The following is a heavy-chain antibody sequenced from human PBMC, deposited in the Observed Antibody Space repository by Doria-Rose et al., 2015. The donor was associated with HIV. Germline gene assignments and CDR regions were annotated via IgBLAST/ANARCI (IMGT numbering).Heavy chain of an antibody. CDR3: ARIKSSRWYHKYYFDF. CDR2: IFSDDER. J-gene: IGHJ4*02. CDR1: GVSLSSPGMG. Sequence: QVTLKESGPVLVKPAETLTLTCTVSGVSLSSPGMGVSWIRQPPGKALEWLANIFSDDERSYKTSLKSRLTISRCTSRSQVVITSTDMDPVDTATYYCARIKSSRWYHKYYFDFWGQGTLVIVSA. V-gene: IGHV2-26*01. D-gene: IGHD6-13*01.